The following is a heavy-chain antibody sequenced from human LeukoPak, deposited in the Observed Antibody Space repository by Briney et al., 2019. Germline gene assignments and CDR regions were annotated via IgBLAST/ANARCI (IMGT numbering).Heavy chain of an antibody. V-gene: IGHV3-74*03. CDR2: INSDGTTT. CDR3: ARAGQGFDS. Sequence: GGSLRLSCAASGFTFNSYWMHWVRQGPGKGLVWVSRINSDGTTTTYADFVKGRFTNSRDNAKNTLYLQMNSLRAEDTAVYYCARAGQGFDSWGQGTLVTVSS. J-gene: IGHJ5*01. CDR1: GFTFNSYW.